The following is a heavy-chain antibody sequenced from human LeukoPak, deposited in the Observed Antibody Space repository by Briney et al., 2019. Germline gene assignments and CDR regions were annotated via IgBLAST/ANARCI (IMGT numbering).Heavy chain of an antibody. Sequence: SVKVSCKASGYTFTSYDINWVRQATGQGLEWMGWMNPNSGNTGSAQRFQGRVTMTRNTSISTAYMELSSLRSEDTVVYYCARALRVGRYSADYWGQGTLVTVSS. J-gene: IGHJ4*02. D-gene: IGHD2-15*01. CDR1: GYTFTSYD. CDR2: MNPNSGNT. CDR3: ARALRVGRYSADY. V-gene: IGHV1-8*01.